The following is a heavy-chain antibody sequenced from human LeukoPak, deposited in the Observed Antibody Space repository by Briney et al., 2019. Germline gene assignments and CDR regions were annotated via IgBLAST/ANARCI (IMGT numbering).Heavy chain of an antibody. CDR3: ARADDFWSGYPFY. CDR1: GFTFSSYA. V-gene: IGHV3-30*01. D-gene: IGHD3-3*01. CDR2: ISYDGSNK. J-gene: IGHJ4*02. Sequence: PGGSLRLSCAASGFTFSSYAMHWVRQAPGKGLEWVAVISYDGSNKYYADSVKGRFTISRDNSKDTLYLQMNSLRAEDTAVYYCARADDFWSGYPFYWGQGTLVTVSS.